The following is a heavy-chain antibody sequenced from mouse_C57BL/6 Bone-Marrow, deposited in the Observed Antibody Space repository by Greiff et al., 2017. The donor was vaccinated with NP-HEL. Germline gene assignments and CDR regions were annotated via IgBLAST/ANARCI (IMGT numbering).Heavy chain of an antibody. CDR3: ARNYGSSYYYAMDY. D-gene: IGHD1-1*01. CDR1: GFTFSDYG. Sequence: EVQGVESGGGLVQPGGSLKLSCAASGFTFSDYGMAWVRQAPRKGPEWVAFISNLAYSIYYADTVTGRFTISRENAKNTLYLEMSSLRSEDTAMYYCARNYGSSYYYAMDYWGQGTSVTVSS. J-gene: IGHJ4*01. CDR2: ISNLAYSI. V-gene: IGHV5-15*01.